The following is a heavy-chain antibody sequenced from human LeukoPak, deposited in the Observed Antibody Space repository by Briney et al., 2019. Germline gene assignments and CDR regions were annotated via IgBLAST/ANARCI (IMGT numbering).Heavy chain of an antibody. CDR2: IKQDGSEK. CDR1: GFTFSSYW. D-gene: IGHD3-10*01. CDR3: ARYGALLWFWELWYYFDY. J-gene: IGHJ4*02. Sequence: PGGSLRLSRAASGFTFSSYWMSWVRQAPGKGLEWVANIKQDGSEKYYVDSVKGRFTISRDNAKNSLYLQMNSLRAEDTAVYYCARYGALLWFWELWYYFDYWGQGTLVTVSS. V-gene: IGHV3-7*01.